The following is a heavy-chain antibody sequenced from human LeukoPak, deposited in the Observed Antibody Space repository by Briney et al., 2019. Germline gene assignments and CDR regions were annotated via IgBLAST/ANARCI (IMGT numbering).Heavy chain of an antibody. CDR2: ISGSGATT. J-gene: IGHJ4*02. CDR3: ANSKSPTRHFDY. V-gene: IGHV3-23*01. Sequence: PGGSLRLSCAASGFTFSSYAMRWVRQAPGKGLEWVSGISGSGATTSYTDSVKGRFTISRDNSKNTLFLQMNSLRAEDTAVYYCANSKSPTRHFDYWGQGTLVTVSS. CDR1: GFTFSSYA. D-gene: IGHD2-15*01.